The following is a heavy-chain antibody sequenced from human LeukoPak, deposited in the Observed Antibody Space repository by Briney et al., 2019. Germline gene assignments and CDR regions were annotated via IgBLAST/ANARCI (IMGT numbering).Heavy chain of an antibody. Sequence: SETLSLTCTVSGGSIGSYYWSWIRQPAGKGLDRIGRIYTSGSTNYNPSFKSRVTISVDKSQNQFSLKLSSVTAADTAVYYCARDYYDSSGYYGRGGYYYMDVWGKGTTVTVSS. CDR2: IYTSGST. D-gene: IGHD3-22*01. V-gene: IGHV4-4*07. CDR3: ARDYYDSSGYYGRGGYYYMDV. J-gene: IGHJ6*03. CDR1: GGSIGSYY.